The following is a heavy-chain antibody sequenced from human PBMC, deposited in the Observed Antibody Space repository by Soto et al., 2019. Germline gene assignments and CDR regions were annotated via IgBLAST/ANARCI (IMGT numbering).Heavy chain of an antibody. CDR3: AKGFSGHYSDF. J-gene: IGHJ4*02. Sequence: GGSLRLSCAASGFMSWVRQALGKGLEWVSAISDYGANTYYVDSVKGRFTISRDNAKNTLYLQMNSLRAEDTAVYYCAKGFSGHYSDFRGQGTLVTVSS. CDR1: GF. V-gene: IGHV3-23*01. CDR2: ISDYGANT. D-gene: IGHD3-22*01.